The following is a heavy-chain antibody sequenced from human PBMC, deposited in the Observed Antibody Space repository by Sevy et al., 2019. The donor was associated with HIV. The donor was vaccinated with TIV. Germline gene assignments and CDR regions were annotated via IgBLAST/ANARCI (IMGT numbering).Heavy chain of an antibody. CDR2: ISSDGNSI. CDR1: GLSFSSNW. Sequence: GGSLRLSCAASGLSFSSNWMHWVRQVPGKGLLWVARISSDGNSITYAHSVDGRFTISRDNAKDMLYLQMNSLKADETALYYCVRDQGKHYYYAMDFWGQGTMVTVSS. CDR3: VRDQGKHYYYAMDF. J-gene: IGHJ6*02. D-gene: IGHD3-10*01. V-gene: IGHV3-74*03.